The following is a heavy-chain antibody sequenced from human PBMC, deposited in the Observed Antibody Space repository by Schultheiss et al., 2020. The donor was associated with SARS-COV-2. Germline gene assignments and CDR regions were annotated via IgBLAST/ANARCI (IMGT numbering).Heavy chain of an antibody. CDR2: ISGYSGNT. Sequence: ASVKVSCKASGYTFTGYYMHWVRQAPGQGLEWMGWISGYSGNTTYAQKIQGRVTITADKSTSTAYMELSSLRSEDTAVYYCARGTNHAFDIWGQGTTVTVSS. J-gene: IGHJ3*02. V-gene: IGHV1-18*04. CDR1: GYTFTGYY. CDR3: ARGTNHAFDI.